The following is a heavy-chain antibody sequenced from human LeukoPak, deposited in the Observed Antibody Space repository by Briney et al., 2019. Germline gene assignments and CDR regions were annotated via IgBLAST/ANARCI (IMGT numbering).Heavy chain of an antibody. CDR1: GYTFTSYG. CDR2: ISAYNGNT. V-gene: IGHV1-18*01. CDR3: ARVSTNSRVGGYDPQWYFDL. J-gene: IGHJ2*01. D-gene: IGHD5-12*01. Sequence: ASVKVSCKASGYTFTSYGISWVRQAPGQGLEWMGWISAYNGNTNYAQKFQGRVTMTTDTSSNTVYMDLRGLRSDDTAVYYCARVSTNSRVGGYDPQWYFDLWGRGTLVTVSS.